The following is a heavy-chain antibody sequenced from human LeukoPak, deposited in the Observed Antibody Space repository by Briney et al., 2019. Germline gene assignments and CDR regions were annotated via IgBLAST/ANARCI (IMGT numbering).Heavy chain of an antibody. CDR3: ARLSSGGEGGYYFDY. J-gene: IGHJ4*02. D-gene: IGHD6-19*01. CDR1: GYTFTTHW. V-gene: IGHV5-51*01. Sequence: GESLKISCKGSGYTFTTHWIGWVRQMPGKGLEWMAIIYPGDSDIRYSPSFQGQVSISVDRSINTAYLQWSSLEASDTAMYYCARLSSGGEGGYYFDYWGQGTLVTVSS. CDR2: IYPGDSDI.